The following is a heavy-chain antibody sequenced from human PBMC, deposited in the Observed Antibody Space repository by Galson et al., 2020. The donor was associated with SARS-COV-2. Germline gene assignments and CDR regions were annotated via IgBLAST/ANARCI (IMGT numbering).Heavy chain of an antibody. CDR2: ISSRNYDRTT. CDR3: ARGGFPYYYYMDV. Sequence: GGSLRLSCTVAGFTFGAFAMSWFRQAPGKGLEWVGFISSRNYDRTTENAASDKDRLTIPRDDYKNVAYLQKNSLITEDTAVYYCARGGFPYYYYMDVWGKGTAVTVSS. V-gene: IGHV3-49*03. CDR1: GFTFGAFA. J-gene: IGHJ6*03.